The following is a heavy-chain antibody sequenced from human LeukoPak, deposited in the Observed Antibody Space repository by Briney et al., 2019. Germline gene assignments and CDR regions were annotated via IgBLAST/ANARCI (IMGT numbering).Heavy chain of an antibody. CDR3: ARRDVSVWFSGGAFDI. CDR1: GYSFTSYW. J-gene: IGHJ3*02. V-gene: IGHV5-51*01. D-gene: IGHD3-10*01. Sequence: GESLKISCKGSGYSFTSYWIGWVRQMPGKGLEWMGIIYPGDSDTRYSPSFQGQVTISADKSISTAYLQWSSLKASDTAMYYCARRDVSVWFSGGAFDIWGQGTMVTVSS. CDR2: IYPGDSDT.